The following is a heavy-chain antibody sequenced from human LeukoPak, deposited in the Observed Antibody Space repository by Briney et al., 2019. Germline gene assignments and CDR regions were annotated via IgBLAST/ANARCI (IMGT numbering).Heavy chain of an antibody. V-gene: IGHV1-2*02. Sequence: ASVKVSCKASGYTFTGYYMHWVRQAPGQGLEWMGWINPNSGGTNYAQKFQGRVTMTRDTSISTAYMELSRLRSDDTAAYCCARYAGEQLAQIDYWGQGTLVTVSS. CDR2: INPNSGGT. D-gene: IGHD6-6*01. CDR3: ARYAGEQLAQIDY. J-gene: IGHJ4*02. CDR1: GYTFTGYY.